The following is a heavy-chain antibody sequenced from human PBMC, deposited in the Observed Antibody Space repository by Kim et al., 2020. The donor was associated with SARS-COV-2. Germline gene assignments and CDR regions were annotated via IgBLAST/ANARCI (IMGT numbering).Heavy chain of an antibody. D-gene: IGHD2-21*02. Sequence: SGPTLVKPTQTLTLTCTFSGFSLSTSGVGVGWIRQPPGKALEWLALIYWDDDKRYSPSLKSRLTITKDTSKNQVVLTMTNMDPVDTATYYCAHSRSLAPFSYCGGDCYFSPPWFDPWGQGTLVTVSS. CDR3: AHSRSLAPFSYCGGDCYFSPPWFDP. CDR2: IYWDDDK. CDR1: GFSLSTSGVG. J-gene: IGHJ5*02. V-gene: IGHV2-5*02.